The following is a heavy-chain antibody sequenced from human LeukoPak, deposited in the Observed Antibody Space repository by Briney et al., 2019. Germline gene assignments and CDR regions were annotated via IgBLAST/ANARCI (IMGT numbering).Heavy chain of an antibody. CDR1: GYSFPTYW. D-gene: IGHD2-2*03. CDR2: IYPDESNI. V-gene: IGHV5-51*01. CDR3: ARPPSRGYSSSFEY. Sequence: GESLKISCKGSGYSFPTYWIAWVRQMPGKGLEWMGIIYPDESNIRYSPSFQGQVTISADKSISTAYLQWSSLTASDTAMYYCARPPSRGYSSSFEYWGQGTLVTVSS. J-gene: IGHJ4*02.